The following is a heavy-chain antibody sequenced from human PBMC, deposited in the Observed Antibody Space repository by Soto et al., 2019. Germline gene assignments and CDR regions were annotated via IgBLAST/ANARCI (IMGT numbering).Heavy chain of an antibody. V-gene: IGHV3-30*18. CDR1: GFTFSSFG. J-gene: IGHJ6*02. Sequence: PGGSLRLSCAASGFTFSSFGMHWVRQAPGKGLEGVGVISFDGSKKYYADSVKGRFTISTANSNHTLFLQMNSMMADDTAVYYCAKDSIGDYYGIDVWGQGTTVTVSS. CDR2: ISFDGSKK. CDR3: AKDSIGDYYGIDV.